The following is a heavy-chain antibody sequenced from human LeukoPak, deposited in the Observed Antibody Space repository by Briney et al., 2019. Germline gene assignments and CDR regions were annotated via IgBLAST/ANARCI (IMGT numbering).Heavy chain of an antibody. CDR3: ARGRGYSYGEDLDY. CDR2: INPNSGGT. J-gene: IGHJ4*02. Sequence: VASVKVSCTASGYTFTGYYMHWVRQAPGQGLEWMGWINPNSGGTNYAQKFQGRVTMTRDTSISTAYMELSRLRSDDTAVYYCARGRGYSYGEDLDYWGQGTLVTVSS. D-gene: IGHD5-18*01. V-gene: IGHV1-2*02. CDR1: GYTFTGYY.